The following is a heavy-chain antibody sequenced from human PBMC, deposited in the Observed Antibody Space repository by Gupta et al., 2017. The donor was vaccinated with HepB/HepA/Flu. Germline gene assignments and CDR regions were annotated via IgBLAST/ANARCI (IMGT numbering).Heavy chain of an antibody. CDR2: ISGSGGST. V-gene: IGHV3-23*01. Sequence: EVQLLESGGGLVQPGGSLRLSCAASGFTFSSYAMSWVRQAPGKGLEWVSAISGSGGSTYYADSVKGRFTISRDNSKNTLYLQMNSLRAEDTAVYYCAKDRRKGMARGSTTNDYWGQGTLVTVSS. CDR1: GFTFSSYA. D-gene: IGHD5-24*01. CDR3: AKDRRKGMARGSTTNDY. J-gene: IGHJ4*02.